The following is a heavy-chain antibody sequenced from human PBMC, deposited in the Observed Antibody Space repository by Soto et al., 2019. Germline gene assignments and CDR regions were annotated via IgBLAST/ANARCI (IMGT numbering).Heavy chain of an antibody. V-gene: IGHV4-34*01. CDR2: INHSGST. Sequence: QVQLQQWGAGLLKPSETLSLTCAVYGGSFSGYYWSWIRQPPGKGLEWIGEINHSGSTNYNPSLKSLVHRSVDTSKNQFSLQLSSVTDADTGVYYCASDSSGSVGYWCQGTLVTVSS. CDR1: GGSFSGYY. CDR3: ASDSSGSVGY. J-gene: IGHJ4*02. D-gene: IGHD3-22*01.